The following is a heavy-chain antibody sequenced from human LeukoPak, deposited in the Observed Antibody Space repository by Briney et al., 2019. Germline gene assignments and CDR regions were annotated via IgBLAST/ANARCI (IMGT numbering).Heavy chain of an antibody. Sequence: PGRSLRLSCAASGFTFSTYGTHWVRQAPGKGLEWVAVIRSDGSSEYYADSVKGRFTISRDNSNNTVYLQMNSLRAEDTAVYYCARDRDSSGYYYLGYFDYWGQGTLVTVSS. J-gene: IGHJ4*02. CDR2: IRSDGSSE. CDR1: GFTFSTYG. D-gene: IGHD3-22*01. V-gene: IGHV3-33*01. CDR3: ARDRDSSGYYYLGYFDY.